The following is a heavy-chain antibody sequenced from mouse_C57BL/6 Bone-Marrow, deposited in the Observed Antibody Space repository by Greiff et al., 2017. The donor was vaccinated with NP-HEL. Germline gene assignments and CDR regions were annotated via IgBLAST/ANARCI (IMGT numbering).Heavy chain of an antibody. CDR2: IYPGDGDT. CDR1: GYAFTSSG. D-gene: IGHD2-2*01. CDR3: ASAMVTTDY. J-gene: IGHJ2*02. V-gene: IGHV1-82*01. Sequence: QVQLQQSGPELVKPGASVKMSCKASGYAFTSSGMNWVKQRPGKGLEWIGRIYPGDGDTNYNEKFKGKATLTADKSSSTAYMQLSSLKSEESAVYFCASAMVTTDYWGQGTSLTVSS.